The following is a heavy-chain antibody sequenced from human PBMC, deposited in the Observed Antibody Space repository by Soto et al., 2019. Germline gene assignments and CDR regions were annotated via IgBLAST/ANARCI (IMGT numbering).Heavy chain of an antibody. CDR3: ARDRSVAVAGTRYYYYGMDV. CDR1: GYTFTGYY. J-gene: IGHJ6*02. V-gene: IGHV1-2*04. D-gene: IGHD6-19*01. CDR2: INPNSGGT. Sequence: GASVKVSCKASGYTFTGYYMHWVRQAPGQGLEWMGWINPNSGGTNYAQKFQGWVTMTRDTSISTAYMELSRLRSDDTAVYYCARDRSVAVAGTRYYYYGMDVWGQGTTVTVSS.